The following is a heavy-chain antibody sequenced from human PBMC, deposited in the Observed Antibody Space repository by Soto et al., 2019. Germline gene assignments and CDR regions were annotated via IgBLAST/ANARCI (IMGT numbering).Heavy chain of an antibody. J-gene: IGHJ6*02. CDR1: GYTFTSYY. CDR2: FNPTGDTA. V-gene: IGHV1-46*01. CDR3: ARGGRIVDTGIGYYYYHAMDV. Sequence: ASVKVSCKASGYTFTSYYIHWVRQAPGQGLEWMGIFNPTGDTASYAQKLQGRVTMTRDTSTGTAYMELGSLRSEDTAVYYCARGGRIVDTGIGYYYYHAMDVWGQGTTVTISS. D-gene: IGHD5-18*01.